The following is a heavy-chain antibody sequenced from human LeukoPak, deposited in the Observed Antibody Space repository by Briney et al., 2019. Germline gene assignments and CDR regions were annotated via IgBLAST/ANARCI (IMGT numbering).Heavy chain of an antibody. Sequence: GGSLRLSCTASGFTFSRHWMHWVRQAPGKGLVWVSRINSDGSYTTYADSVKGRFTIPRDNAKNTLYLQMNSLRAEDTAVYFCAREVAGDFGDNWFDPWGQGTLVTVSS. CDR1: GFTFSRHW. J-gene: IGHJ5*02. CDR3: AREVAGDFGDNWFDP. CDR2: INSDGSYT. D-gene: IGHD3-10*01. V-gene: IGHV3-74*03.